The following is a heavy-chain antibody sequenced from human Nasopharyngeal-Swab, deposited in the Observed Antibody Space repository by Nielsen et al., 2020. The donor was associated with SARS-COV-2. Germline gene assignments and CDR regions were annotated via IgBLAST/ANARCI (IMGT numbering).Heavy chain of an antibody. CDR1: GGSISSYY. V-gene: IGHV4-59*13. J-gene: IGHJ6*02. D-gene: IGHD3-10*01. Sequence: GSLRLSCTVSGGSISSYYWSWIRQPPGKGLEWIGYIYYSGSTNYNPSLKSRVTISVDTSKNQFSLKLSSVTAADTAVYYCARGRHYYGSGSYYLKGYYYYGMDVWGQGTTVTVSS. CDR3: ARGRHYYGSGSYYLKGYYYYGMDV. CDR2: IYYSGST.